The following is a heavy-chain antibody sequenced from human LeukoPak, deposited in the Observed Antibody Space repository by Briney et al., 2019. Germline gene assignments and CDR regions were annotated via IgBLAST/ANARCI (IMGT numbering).Heavy chain of an antibody. CDR3: AKGTTIESGYLLYYFDY. CDR2: ISGSGGST. J-gene: IGHJ4*02. CDR1: GFTFSSYA. V-gene: IGHV3-23*01. Sequence: GGSLRLSCAASGFTFSSYAMSWVRQAPGKGLEWVSAISGSGGSTYYADSVKGRFTISRDNSKNTLYLQMNSLRAEDTAVYYCAKGTTIESGYLLYYFDYWGQGTLATVSS. D-gene: IGHD3-3*01.